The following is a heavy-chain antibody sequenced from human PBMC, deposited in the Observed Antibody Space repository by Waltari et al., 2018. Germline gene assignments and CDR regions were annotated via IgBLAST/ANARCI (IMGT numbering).Heavy chain of an antibody. D-gene: IGHD3-16*01. Sequence: QVQLVESGGGVVQPGRSLRLYCALSGFTFSRYGLHWVRQAPGKGLEWVAVIWYDGSNKDYADSVKGRFTISRDNSKNTLYLQMNSLRAEDTAVYYCAREGNPGEAYYFDYWGQGTLVTVSS. CDR2: IWYDGSNK. J-gene: IGHJ4*02. CDR1: GFTFSRYG. CDR3: AREGNPGEAYYFDY. V-gene: IGHV3-33*01.